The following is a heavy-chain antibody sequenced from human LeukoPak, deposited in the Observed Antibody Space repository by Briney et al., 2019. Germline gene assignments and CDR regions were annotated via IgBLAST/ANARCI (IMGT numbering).Heavy chain of an antibody. CDR2: INPNSGGT. J-gene: IGHJ4*02. CDR3: ARHPYSGSYHFDY. D-gene: IGHD1-26*01. CDR1: GYIFTGYY. Sequence: ASVKVSCKASGYIFTGYYMHWVRQPPGQGLERMGWINPNSGGTNCAQKFQGRVTMTRDTSISTAYMELSRLTSDDTAVYYCARHPYSGSYHFDYWGQGTLVTVSS. V-gene: IGHV1-2*02.